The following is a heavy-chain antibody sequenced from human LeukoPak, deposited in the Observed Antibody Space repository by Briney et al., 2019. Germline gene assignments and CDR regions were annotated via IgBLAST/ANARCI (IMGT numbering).Heavy chain of an antibody. CDR1: GYTFTSYY. CDR3: ARRYYDILTGYPPGYMDV. V-gene: IGHV1-46*01. J-gene: IGHJ6*03. Sequence: ASVKVSCKASGYTFTSYYMHWVRQAPGQGLEWMGIINPSGGSTSYAQKFQGRVTMTRDTSTSTVYMELSSPRSEDTAVYYCARRYYDILTGYPPGYMDVWGKGTTATVSS. D-gene: IGHD3-9*01. CDR2: INPSGGST.